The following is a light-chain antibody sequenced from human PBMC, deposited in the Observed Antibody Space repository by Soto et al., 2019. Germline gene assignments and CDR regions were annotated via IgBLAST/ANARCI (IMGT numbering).Light chain of an antibody. CDR1: QSVSSDY. CDR3: QQCGSSPPVT. V-gene: IGKV3-20*01. Sequence: EIVVTQSPATLSVSPGERATLSCRASQSVSSDYLAWYQQKPGQAPRLLIYGASSRATGIPDRFIGSASGTDFTLTISRLEPEDFAVYYCQQCGSSPPVTFGGGTKVDIK. CDR2: GAS. J-gene: IGKJ4*01.